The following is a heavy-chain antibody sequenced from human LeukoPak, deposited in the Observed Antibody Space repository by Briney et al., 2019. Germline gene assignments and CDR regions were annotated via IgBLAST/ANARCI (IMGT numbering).Heavy chain of an antibody. Sequence: SVKVSCTASGGTFSSYAISWVRQAPGQGLEWMGGIIPIFGTANYAQKFQGRVTITADESTSTAYMELSSLRSEDTAVYYCAIGYCSSTSCPYYYYYYGMDVWGKGTTVTVSS. CDR3: AIGYCSSTSCPYYYYYYGMDV. V-gene: IGHV1-69*01. CDR2: IIPIFGTA. CDR1: GGTFSSYA. J-gene: IGHJ6*04. D-gene: IGHD2-2*03.